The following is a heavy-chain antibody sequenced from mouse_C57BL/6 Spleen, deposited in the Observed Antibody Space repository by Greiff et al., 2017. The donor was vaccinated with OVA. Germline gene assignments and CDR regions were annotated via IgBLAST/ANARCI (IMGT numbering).Heavy chain of an antibody. CDR3: ASDYGSSFDY. V-gene: IGHV1-7*01. CDR2: INPSSGYT. D-gene: IGHD1-1*01. J-gene: IGHJ2*01. Sequence: QVQLKESGAELAKPGASVKLSCTASGYTFTSYWMHWVKQGPGQGLEWIGYINPSSGYTKYTQKFKDKATLTADKSSSTAYMQLSSLTYEDSAVYYCASDYGSSFDYWGQGTTLTVSS. CDR1: GYTFTSYW.